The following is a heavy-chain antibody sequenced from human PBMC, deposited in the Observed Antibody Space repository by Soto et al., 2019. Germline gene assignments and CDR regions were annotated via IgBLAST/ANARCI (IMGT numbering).Heavy chain of an antibody. J-gene: IGHJ4*02. Sequence: QVQLAESGGGVVQPGRSLRLSCIGSGFRFSDYGMHWVRQAPGKGLEWVTMMSFDGTYKYSADSVKGRFIISRDNSKNKLYLQMNSLRAEDTAVYYCAKDRRDGEYNSVYDFWGQGTLVTVSS. CDR1: GFRFSDYG. CDR3: AKDRRDGEYNSVYDF. D-gene: IGHD4-17*01. V-gene: IGHV3-30*18. CDR2: MSFDGTYK.